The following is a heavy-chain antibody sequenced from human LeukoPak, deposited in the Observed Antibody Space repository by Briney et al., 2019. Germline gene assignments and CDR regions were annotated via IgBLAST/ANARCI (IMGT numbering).Heavy chain of an antibody. CDR1: GFTFNNYA. J-gene: IGHJ6*02. CDR2: ISYDGSSE. CDR3: ARDRLSYSSDNYYYYGMDV. Sequence: GGSLRLSCAASGFTFNNYAMHWVRQAPGKGLEWVTVISYDGSSEYYADSVKGRFTISRDNSKNTLYMQMNSLRAEDTAVYYCARDRLSYSSDNYYYYGMDVWGQGTTVTVSS. D-gene: IGHD6-19*01. V-gene: IGHV3-30-3*01.